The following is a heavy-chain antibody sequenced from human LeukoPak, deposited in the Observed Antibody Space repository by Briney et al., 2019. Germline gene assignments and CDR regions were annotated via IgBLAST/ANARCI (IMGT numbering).Heavy chain of an antibody. J-gene: IGHJ4*02. Sequence: GGSLRLSCAASGFTFSSHSMNWVRQAPGKGLEWVSSLSSSSDYIFYADSVKGRFTISRDNAKNSLYLQMNSLRAEDTAVYYCLRDPSSGGSRGYWGQGTLDTVSS. CDR1: GFTFSSHS. CDR3: LRDPSSGGSRGY. V-gene: IGHV3-21*01. CDR2: LSSSSDYI. D-gene: IGHD2-15*01.